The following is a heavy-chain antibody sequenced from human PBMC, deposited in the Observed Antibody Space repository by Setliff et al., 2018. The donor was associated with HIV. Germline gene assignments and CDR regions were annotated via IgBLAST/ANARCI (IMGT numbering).Heavy chain of an antibody. CDR3: ARHRHSGYYDVLTGVNWFDP. J-gene: IGHJ5*02. CDR2: IYPGDSDT. Sequence: PGESLKISCKGSGYRFTSYWIDWVRQTPGKGLEWMGIIYPGDSDTRYSPSFQGQVTISAAKSISTAFLQWSSLKASDTAIYYCARHRHSGYYDVLTGVNWFDPWGQGTLVTVSS. D-gene: IGHD3-9*01. V-gene: IGHV5-51*01. CDR1: GYRFTSYW.